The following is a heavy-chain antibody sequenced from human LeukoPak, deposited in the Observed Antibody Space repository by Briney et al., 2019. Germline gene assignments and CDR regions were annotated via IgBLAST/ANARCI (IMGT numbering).Heavy chain of an antibody. D-gene: IGHD5-12*01. CDR1: GFTFSTYI. J-gene: IGHJ5*02. V-gene: IGHV3-23*01. CDR3: AKSLVATAWLDP. Sequence: GGSLRLSCAASGFTFSTYIINWVRQAPGKGLEWVSSIDSSGGSTYYADSVKGRFTISRDNSKNTLYLQMDSLRADDTAVYYCAKSLVATAWLDPWGQGTLVTVSS. CDR2: IDSSGGST.